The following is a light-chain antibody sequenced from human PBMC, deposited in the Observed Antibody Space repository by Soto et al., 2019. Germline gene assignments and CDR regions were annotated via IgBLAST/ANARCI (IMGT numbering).Light chain of an antibody. CDR2: DTF. J-gene: IGKJ1*01. Sequence: DIQMTHSPSTLSASVGDRVTITCRASEFISSWLAWYQQKPGKAPKLLIYDTFTLASGVPSRFSGSGSGTDFTLTISSLQPDDFATYYCQQYNSFSWTFGPGTRVEIK. CDR3: QQYNSFSWT. CDR1: EFISSW. V-gene: IGKV1-5*01.